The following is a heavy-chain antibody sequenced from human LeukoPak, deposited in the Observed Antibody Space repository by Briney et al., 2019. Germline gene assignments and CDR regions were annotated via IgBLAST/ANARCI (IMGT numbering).Heavy chain of an antibody. CDR2: IYYSGST. Sequence: PSETLSLTCTVSGGSISSSGYYWGWIRQTPGKGLEWIASIYYSGSTYYNPSLKSRVTISVDSSKNQLSLKLSSLTAAYTAVYYCARHEYSGSYYGLSWFDPWGQGTLVTVSS. CDR3: ARHEYSGSYYGLSWFDP. J-gene: IGHJ5*02. D-gene: IGHD1-26*01. CDR1: GGSISSSGYY. V-gene: IGHV4-39*01.